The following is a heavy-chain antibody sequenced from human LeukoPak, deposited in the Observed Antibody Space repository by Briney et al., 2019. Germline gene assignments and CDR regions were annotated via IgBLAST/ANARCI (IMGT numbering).Heavy chain of an antibody. D-gene: IGHD3-22*01. V-gene: IGHV4-59*08. CDR1: GGSISSYY. CDR3: ARLPYYDSSGYFPYY. J-gene: IGHJ4*02. CDR2: IYYSGST. Sequence: SETLSLTCTVSGGSISSYYWSWIRQPPGKGLEWIGYIYYSGSTNYNPSLKSRVTISVDTSKNQFSLKLSSVTAADTAVYYCARLPYYDSSGYFPYYWGQGPWSPSPQ.